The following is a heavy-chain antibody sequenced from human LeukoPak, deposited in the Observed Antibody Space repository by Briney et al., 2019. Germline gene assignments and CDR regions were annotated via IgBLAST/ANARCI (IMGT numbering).Heavy chain of an antibody. D-gene: IGHD3-10*01. CDR1: GGSISSSSYY. V-gene: IGHV4-39*01. Sequence: PSETLSLTCTVSGGSISSSSYYWGWIRQPPGKGLEWIGSIYDSGSTYYNPSLKSRVTISVDTSKNQFSLKLSSVTAADTAVYYCARHRAYYYYMDVWGKGTTVTVSS. CDR2: IYDSGST. J-gene: IGHJ6*03. CDR3: ARHRAYYYYMDV.